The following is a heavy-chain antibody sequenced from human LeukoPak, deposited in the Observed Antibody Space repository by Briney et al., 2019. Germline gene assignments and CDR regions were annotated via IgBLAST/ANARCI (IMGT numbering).Heavy chain of an antibody. V-gene: IGHV3-30*18. Sequence: AGSLRLSCAASGFPFSSYNMNWVRQAPGKGLEGMAVISYDGSNKYNADSVKGRFTISRDNSKNTVYLQMNSLRAEDTAVYYCAKVRYSSSYYYGMDVWGQGTTVTVSS. CDR2: ISYDGSNK. D-gene: IGHD6-13*01. J-gene: IGHJ6*02. CDR3: AKVRYSSSYYYGMDV. CDR1: GFPFSSYN.